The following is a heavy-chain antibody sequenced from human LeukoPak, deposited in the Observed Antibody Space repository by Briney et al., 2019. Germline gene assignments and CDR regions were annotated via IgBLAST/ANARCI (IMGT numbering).Heavy chain of an antibody. Sequence: GRSLRLSCAASGFTFSSYAMRWVRQDPGKGLEWVAVISYDGSNKYYAESVKGRFAISRDNSKNTLYMQMNGLRAEDTAVYYCARDGPVYYYDSSGYLDYWGQGTLVTVSS. CDR3: ARDGPVYYYDSSGYLDY. V-gene: IGHV3-30*09. J-gene: IGHJ4*02. D-gene: IGHD3-22*01. CDR2: ISYDGSNK. CDR1: GFTFSSYA.